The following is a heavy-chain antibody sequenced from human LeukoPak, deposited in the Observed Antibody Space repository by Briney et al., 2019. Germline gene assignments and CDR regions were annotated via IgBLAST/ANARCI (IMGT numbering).Heavy chain of an antibody. D-gene: IGHD3-22*01. Sequence: GESLKISCKGSGYSFTSYGMGGGGQMPGKGWSGMGIIYPVDSDTRYSPSFQGQVTISADKSISTAYLQWSSLKASDTAMYYCARLAGYYDSSGVDLYYFDYWGQGTLVTVSS. J-gene: IGHJ4*02. CDR1: GYSFTSYG. CDR3: ARLAGYYDSSGVDLYYFDY. CDR2: IYPVDSDT. V-gene: IGHV5-51*01.